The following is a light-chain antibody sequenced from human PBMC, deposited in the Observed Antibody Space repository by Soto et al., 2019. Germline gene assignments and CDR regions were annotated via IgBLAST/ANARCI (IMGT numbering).Light chain of an antibody. J-gene: IGLJ3*02. Sequence: QSALTQPASVSGSPGQSIAISCTGTSSDVGAYNYVSWYQQHPDNAPRLMIYEVTNRPSGASDRFSGCKSGNTASLTISGLQAEDEADYYCSSYTSRGTWVFGGGTKLTVL. V-gene: IGLV2-14*01. CDR3: SSYTSRGTWV. CDR2: EVT. CDR1: SSDVGAYNY.